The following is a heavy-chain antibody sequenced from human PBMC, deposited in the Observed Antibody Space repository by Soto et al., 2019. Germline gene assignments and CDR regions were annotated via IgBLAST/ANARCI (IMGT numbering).Heavy chain of an antibody. V-gene: IGHV3-23*01. Sequence: GGSLRLSCAASGFTFSSYAMSWVRQAPWKGLEWVPAISGSGGSTYYADSVKGRFTISRDNSKNTLYLQMNSLRAEDTAVYYCAKPETPGYSSGWYVEADAFDIWGQGTMVTVSS. J-gene: IGHJ3*02. D-gene: IGHD6-19*01. CDR3: AKPETPGYSSGWYVEADAFDI. CDR2: ISGSGGST. CDR1: GFTFSSYA.